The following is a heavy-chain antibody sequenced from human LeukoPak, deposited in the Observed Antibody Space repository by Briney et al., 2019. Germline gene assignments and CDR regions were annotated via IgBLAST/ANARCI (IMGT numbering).Heavy chain of an antibody. CDR3: ARMVGTPGILPDWYFDL. Sequence: PSETLSLTCTVSGGSISSSSYYWGWIRQPPGKGLEWIGSIYYSGSTYYNPSLKSRVTISVDTSKNQFSLKLSSVTAADTAVYYCARMVGTPGILPDWYFDLWGRGTLVTVSS. D-gene: IGHD2-15*01. CDR1: GGSISSSSYY. CDR2: IYYSGST. V-gene: IGHV4-39*07. J-gene: IGHJ2*01.